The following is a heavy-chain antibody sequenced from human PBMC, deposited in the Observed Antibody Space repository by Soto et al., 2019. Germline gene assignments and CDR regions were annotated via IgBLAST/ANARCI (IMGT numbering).Heavy chain of an antibody. CDR3: ARLRLAAADTNWFDP. CDR1: GYSFTSYW. CDR2: IYPGDSDT. V-gene: IGHV5-51*01. J-gene: IGHJ5*02. Sequence: PGESLKISCKGSGYSFTSYWIGWVRQMPGKGLEWMGIIYPGDSDTRYSPSFQGQVTISADKSISTAYLQWSSLKASDTAMYYCARLRLAAADTNWFDPWGQGTLVTVSS. D-gene: IGHD6-13*01.